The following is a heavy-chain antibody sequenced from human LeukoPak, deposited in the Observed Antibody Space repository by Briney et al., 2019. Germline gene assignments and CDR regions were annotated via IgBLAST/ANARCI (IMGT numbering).Heavy chain of an antibody. Sequence: SVKVSCKASGGTFSSYAISWVRQAPGQGLEWMGRIIPILGIANYAQKFQGRVTITADKSTSTAYMELSSLRSEDTAVYYCARRWLVGGSGSLHYYYGMDVWGQGTTVTVSS. D-gene: IGHD3-10*01. CDR2: IIPILGIA. V-gene: IGHV1-69*04. J-gene: IGHJ6*02. CDR1: GGTFSSYA. CDR3: ARRWLVGGSGSLHYYYGMDV.